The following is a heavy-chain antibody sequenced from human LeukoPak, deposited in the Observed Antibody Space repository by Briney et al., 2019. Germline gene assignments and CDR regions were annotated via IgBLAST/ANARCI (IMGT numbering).Heavy chain of an antibody. CDR3: ARRNLKQLVHEYYYGMDV. CDR2: ISSSSSTI. J-gene: IGHJ6*02. D-gene: IGHD6-13*01. Sequence: PGGSLRLSCAASGFTFSSYSMNWVRQAPGKGLEWVSYISSSSSTIYYADSVKGRFTISRDNAKNSLYLQMNSLRAEDTAVYYCARRNLKQLVHEYYYGMDVWGQGTTVTVSS. CDR1: GFTFSSYS. V-gene: IGHV3-48*04.